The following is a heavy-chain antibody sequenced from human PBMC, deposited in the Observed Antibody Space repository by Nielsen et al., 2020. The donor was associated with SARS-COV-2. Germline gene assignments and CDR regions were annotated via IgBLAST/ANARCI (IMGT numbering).Heavy chain of an antibody. CDR3: TKVPNSSGPPLFYGMDV. CDR1: GFTISSSF. D-gene: IGHD6-19*01. J-gene: IGHJ6*02. V-gene: IGHV3-23*01. Sequence: GGSLRLSCGASGFTISSSFMSWVRQAPGKGLEWVSTISGRGSMIYYTDSVKGRFTISRDSSKNTVFLEMNSLRAGDTAIYYCTKVPNSSGPPLFYGMDVWGQGTTVIVSS. CDR2: ISGRGSMI.